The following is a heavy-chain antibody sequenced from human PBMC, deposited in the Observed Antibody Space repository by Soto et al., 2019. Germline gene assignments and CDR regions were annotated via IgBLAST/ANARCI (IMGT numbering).Heavy chain of an antibody. CDR3: ARWWMYALRFDP. J-gene: IGHJ5*02. V-gene: IGHV4-30-2*01. Sequence: LQLQESGSGLVKPSQTLSLTCAVSGGSISSGGYSWRWIRQPPVEGLEWIGYIYHSGSTYYNPSLKSRVTISVDRSKNQFSLKLSSVTAADTAVYYSARWWMYALRFDPWGQGTLVTVSS. CDR1: GGSISSGGYS. CDR2: IYHSGST. D-gene: IGHD2-8*01.